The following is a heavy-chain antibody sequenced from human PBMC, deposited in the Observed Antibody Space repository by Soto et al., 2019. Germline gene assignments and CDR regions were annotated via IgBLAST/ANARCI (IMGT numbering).Heavy chain of an antibody. J-gene: IGHJ4*02. V-gene: IGHV3-21*01. Sequence: PGGSLGLSCAASGFTFSSYSMNWVRQAPGKGLEWVSSISSSSSYIYYADSVKGRFTISRDNAKNSLYLQMNSLRAEDTAVYYCARVRSGAPLKFDYWGQGTLVTVYS. CDR2: ISSSSSYI. CDR3: ARVRSGAPLKFDY. D-gene: IGHD1-26*01. CDR1: GFTFSSYS.